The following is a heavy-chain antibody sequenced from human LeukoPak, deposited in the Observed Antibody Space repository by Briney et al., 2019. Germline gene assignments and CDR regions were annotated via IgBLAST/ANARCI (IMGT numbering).Heavy chain of an antibody. CDR3: ARGPRRNSALYDYVWGSYRYLTMDV. J-gene: IGHJ6*04. CDR2: ISAYNGHT. Sequence: GASVKVSCKASGYTFTSYGLTWVRQAPGQGLEWMGWISAYNGHTKYPQKLQGRVTMTTDTSTSTAYMELSSLRSEDTAVYYCARGPRRNSALYDYVWGSYRYLTMDVWGKGTTVTVSS. CDR1: GYTFTSYG. V-gene: IGHV1-18*01. D-gene: IGHD3-16*02.